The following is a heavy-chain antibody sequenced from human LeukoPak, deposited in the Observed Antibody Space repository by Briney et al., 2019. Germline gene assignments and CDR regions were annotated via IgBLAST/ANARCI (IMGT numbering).Heavy chain of an antibody. J-gene: IGHJ5*02. D-gene: IGHD2-2*01. CDR1: GYTFTSLG. CDR3: ARSPYCSSTSCYDWFDP. CDR2: ISIYSGNT. Sequence: ASVKVSCKASGYTFTSLGLSWARQAPGQGLEWMGWISIYSGNTNYAQKFQDRISMTTDTSTSTAYMELRSLKSDDTAVYYCARSPYCSSTSCYDWFDPWGQGTLVTVSS. V-gene: IGHV1-18*01.